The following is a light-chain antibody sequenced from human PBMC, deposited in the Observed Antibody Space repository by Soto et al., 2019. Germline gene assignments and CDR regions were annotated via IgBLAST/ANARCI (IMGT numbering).Light chain of an antibody. Sequence: QSALTQPPSASGSPVQSVTISCTGTSSDVGGYNYVSWYQQHPGKAPKLMIYEVSKRPSGVPDRFSGSKSGNTASLTVSGLQAEDEADYYCSSYAGRNTFVVFGGGTQLTV. J-gene: IGLJ2*01. CDR1: SSDVGGYNY. CDR2: EVS. V-gene: IGLV2-8*01. CDR3: SSYAGRNTFVV.